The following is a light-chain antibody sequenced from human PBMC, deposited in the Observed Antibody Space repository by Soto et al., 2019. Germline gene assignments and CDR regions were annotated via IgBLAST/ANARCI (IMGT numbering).Light chain of an antibody. CDR2: TAS. CDR3: QQASAFPIT. CDR1: QGISNW. Sequence: DIQMTQSPSFVSASVGDRVTVTCRASQGISNWLAWYQQKPGNAPKLLIYTASTLGSGVPSRFSGSGSGTEFTLTISSLQPEDFATYYCQQASAFPITFGQGTRLEIK. V-gene: IGKV1-12*01. J-gene: IGKJ5*01.